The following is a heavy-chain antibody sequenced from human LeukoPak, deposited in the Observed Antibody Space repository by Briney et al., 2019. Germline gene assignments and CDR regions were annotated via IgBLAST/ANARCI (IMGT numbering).Heavy chain of an antibody. V-gene: IGHV3-33*01. CDR3: ARDLAAAAGTSFDY. CDR2: IWYDGSNK. CDR1: GFTFSSYG. Sequence: GGSLRLSCAASGFTFSSYGMHWVRQAPGKGLEWVAVIWYDGSNKYHADSVKGRFTISRDNSKNTLYLQMNSLRAEDTAVYYCARDLAAAAGTSFDYWGQGTLVTVSS. J-gene: IGHJ4*02. D-gene: IGHD6-13*01.